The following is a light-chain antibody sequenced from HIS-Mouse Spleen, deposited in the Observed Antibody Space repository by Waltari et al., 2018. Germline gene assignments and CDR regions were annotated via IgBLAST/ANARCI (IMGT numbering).Light chain of an antibody. CDR2: EGS. V-gene: IGLV2-23*01. CDR1: SSDVGSYNL. J-gene: IGLJ3*02. CDR3: CSYAGSSTWV. Sequence: QSALTQPASVSGSPGQSITISCTGTSSDVGSYNLVSWYQQHPGKAPKLMIYEGSKRPSGVSNRFSVSKSGNTASLTISVLQAEDEADYYCCSYAGSSTWVFGGGTKLTVL.